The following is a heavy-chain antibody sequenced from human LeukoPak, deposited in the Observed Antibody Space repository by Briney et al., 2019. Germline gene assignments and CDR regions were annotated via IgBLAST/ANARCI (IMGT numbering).Heavy chain of an antibody. Sequence: ASVKVSCKVSGYTLTELSMHWVRQAPGKGLEWMGGFDPEDGETIYAQKFQGRVTMTEDTSTDTAYMELSSLRSEDTAAYYCATSKDSSGYYNRGDAFDIWGQGTMVTVSS. CDR2: FDPEDGET. V-gene: IGHV1-24*01. J-gene: IGHJ3*02. CDR1: GYTLTELS. CDR3: ATSKDSSGYYNRGDAFDI. D-gene: IGHD3-22*01.